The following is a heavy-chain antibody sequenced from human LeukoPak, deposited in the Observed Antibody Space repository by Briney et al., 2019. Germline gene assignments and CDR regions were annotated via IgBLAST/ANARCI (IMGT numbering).Heavy chain of an antibody. J-gene: IGHJ4*02. CDR1: GFTFSSYA. Sequence: GGSLRLSCAASGFTFSSYAMSWVRQAPGKGLEWVSGISGSGGSTYHADSVKGRFTISRDNAKNSLYLQMNSLRAEDTAVYYCARDQIVVVTSFDYWGQGTLVTVSS. CDR3: ARDQIVVVTSFDY. CDR2: ISGSGGST. D-gene: IGHD3-22*01. V-gene: IGHV3-23*01.